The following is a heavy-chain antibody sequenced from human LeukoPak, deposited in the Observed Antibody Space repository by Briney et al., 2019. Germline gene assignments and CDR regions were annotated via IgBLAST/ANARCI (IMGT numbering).Heavy chain of an antibody. V-gene: IGHV4-59*01. D-gene: IGHD3-22*01. Sequence: SETLSLTCTVSGGSISSYYWSWIRQPPGKGLEWIGYIYYSGSTNYNPSLKSRVTISVDTSKNQFSLKLSSVTAADTAVYYCARDSHYAEFYYDDAFDIWGQGTMVTVSS. CDR3: ARDSHYAEFYYDDAFDI. J-gene: IGHJ3*02. CDR1: GGSISSYY. CDR2: IYYSGST.